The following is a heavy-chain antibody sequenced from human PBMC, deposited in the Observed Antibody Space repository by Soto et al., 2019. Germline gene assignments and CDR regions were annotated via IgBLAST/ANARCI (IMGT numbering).Heavy chain of an antibody. CDR3: ERWLLPRSTADLYAVVV. CDR1: GGTFSSSG. CDR2: IVPSLDTT. D-gene: IGHD5-12*01. V-gene: IGHV1-69*09. J-gene: IGHJ6*01. Sequence: QVQLVQSGTEVKKPGSSEKVSCKASGGTFSSSGFSWVRQAPGQRVVWMGMIVPSLDTTKYAQKFQARVTITADQFPSTAYMALRTMRSADTAVYYCERWLLPRSTADLYAVVVWGQETRVIVSS.